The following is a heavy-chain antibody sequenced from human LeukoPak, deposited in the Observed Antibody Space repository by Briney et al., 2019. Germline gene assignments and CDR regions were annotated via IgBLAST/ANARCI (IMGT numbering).Heavy chain of an antibody. Sequence: ASVKVSCKASGYTFSSYSMNWVRQAPGKGLEWVSYISSSGSTIYYADSVKGRFTISRDNAKNSLYLQMNSLRAEDTAVYYCARENEEGFDYWGQGTLVTVSS. CDR2: ISSSGSTI. V-gene: IGHV3-48*04. J-gene: IGHJ4*02. CDR1: GYTFSSYS. D-gene: IGHD1-1*01. CDR3: ARENEEGFDY.